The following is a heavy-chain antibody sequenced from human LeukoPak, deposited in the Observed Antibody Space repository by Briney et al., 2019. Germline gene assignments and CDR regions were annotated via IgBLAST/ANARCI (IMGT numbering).Heavy chain of an antibody. D-gene: IGHD6-13*01. Sequence: GGFLRLSCAASGFTFSSYSMNWVRQAPGKGLEWVSSISSSNSYIYYADSVKGRVTISRDNAKNLLYLRMNSLRVEDTAVYYCARDPRGAAGTYGMDVWGQGTTVTVSS. CDR1: GFTFSSYS. V-gene: IGHV3-21*01. CDR3: ARDPRGAAGTYGMDV. J-gene: IGHJ6*02. CDR2: ISSSNSYI.